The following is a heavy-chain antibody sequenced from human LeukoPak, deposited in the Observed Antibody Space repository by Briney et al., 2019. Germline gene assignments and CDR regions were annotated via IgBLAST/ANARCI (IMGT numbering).Heavy chain of an antibody. D-gene: IGHD7-27*01. CDR1: GYTFTSYD. CDR3: ARNWGGYWYFDL. CDR2: MNPNSGNT. J-gene: IGHJ2*01. Sequence: GASVKVSCKASGYTFTSYDINWVRQATGQGLEWMGWMNPNSGNTGYAQKFQGRVTITRNTSISTAYMELSSLRSEDTAVYYCARNWGGYWYFDLWGRSTLVTVSS. V-gene: IGHV1-8*03.